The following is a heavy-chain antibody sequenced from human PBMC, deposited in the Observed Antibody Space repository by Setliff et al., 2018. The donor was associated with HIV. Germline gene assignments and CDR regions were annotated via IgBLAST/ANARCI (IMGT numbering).Heavy chain of an antibody. CDR1: GYSFTDYF. J-gene: IGHJ5*02. D-gene: IGHD3-22*01. CDR3: ATYYYDSSGYYWEYNWFDP. V-gene: IGHV1-24*01. CDR2: FDPEDGET. Sequence: VASVKVSCKASGYSFTDYFMHWVRQAPGQGLEWMGGFDPEDGETIYAQKFQGRVTMTEDTSTDTAYMELSSLRSEDTAVYYCATYYYDSSGYYWEYNWFDPWGQGTLVTVSS.